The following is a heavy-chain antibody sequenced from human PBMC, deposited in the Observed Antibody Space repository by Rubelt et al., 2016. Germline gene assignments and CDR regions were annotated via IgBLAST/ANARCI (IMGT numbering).Heavy chain of an antibody. D-gene: IGHD5-12*01. V-gene: IGHV3-48*03. Sequence: EVQLVESGGGLVQPGGSLRLSCAASGFTFSSYEMNWVRKAPGKGLEWVSYMSSSGRTIYYADSVKGRFTISRGNAKNSLYLQMNGLRAEDTAVYYCARSDIVATITDYWGQGTLVTVSS. CDR1: GFTFSSYE. CDR2: MSSSGRTI. CDR3: ARSDIVATITDY. J-gene: IGHJ4*02.